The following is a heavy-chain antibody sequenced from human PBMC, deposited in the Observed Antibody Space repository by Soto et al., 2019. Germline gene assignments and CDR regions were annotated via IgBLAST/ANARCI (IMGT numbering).Heavy chain of an antibody. J-gene: IGHJ5*01. CDR2: VYYSGGA. D-gene: IGHD2-15*01. CDR1: GVSLPNSRSF. CDR3: GRVVEGATRHTDFGS. Sequence: SETLSLTCAVSGVSLPNSRSFWAWIRQPPGKGLEFIGSVYYSGGAKYNPSLKSRDPISVDTSKIQRSLWLNSVTAADTAVDYRGRVVEGATRHTDFGSWGQGTLVTVSS. V-gene: IGHV4-39*01.